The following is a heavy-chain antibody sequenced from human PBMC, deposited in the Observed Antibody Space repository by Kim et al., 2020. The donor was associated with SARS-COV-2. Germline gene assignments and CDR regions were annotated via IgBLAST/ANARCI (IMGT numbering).Heavy chain of an antibody. V-gene: IGHV3-23*01. Sequence: GGSLRLSCAASGFTFSSYAMSWVRQASGKGLEWVSAISGSGGSTHYADSEKGRFTISRDNSKNTLYLQMNSLRAEDTAVLYCAKDAGYSSSKALDYWGQGTLVTVSS. CDR3: AKDAGYSSSKALDY. CDR1: GFTFSSYA. J-gene: IGHJ4*02. D-gene: IGHD6-13*01. CDR2: ISGSGGST.